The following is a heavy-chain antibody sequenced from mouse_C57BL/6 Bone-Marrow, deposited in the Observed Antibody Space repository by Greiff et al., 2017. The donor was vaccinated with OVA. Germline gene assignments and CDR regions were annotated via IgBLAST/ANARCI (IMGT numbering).Heavy chain of an antibody. CDR2: ISSGSSTI. D-gene: IGHD1-1*01. Sequence: EVKLVESGGGLVKPGGSLKLSCAASGFTFSDYGMHWVRQAPEKGLEWVAYISSGSSTISYADTVQGRFTISRDNAKNTLFLQMTSLRSEDTAMYYGAREDYYGSSPFAYWGQGTLVTVSA. CDR1: GFTFSDYG. CDR3: AREDYYGSSPFAY. V-gene: IGHV5-17*01. J-gene: IGHJ3*01.